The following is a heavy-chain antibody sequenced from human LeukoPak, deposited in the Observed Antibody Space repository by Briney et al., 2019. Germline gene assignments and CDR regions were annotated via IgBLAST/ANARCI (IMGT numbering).Heavy chain of an antibody. CDR3: AKPCYGPGSFNYPYFDY. D-gene: IGHD3-10*01. Sequence: GGSLRLSCAASEFTFRDYAVSWVRQAPEKGLEWVSNINGSGGSTNYADSVKGRFTISRDNSKNTLYLQMNSLRAEDTALYYCAKPCYGPGSFNYPYFDYWGQGALVTVSP. CDR2: INGSGGST. CDR1: EFTFRDYA. V-gene: IGHV3-23*01. J-gene: IGHJ4*02.